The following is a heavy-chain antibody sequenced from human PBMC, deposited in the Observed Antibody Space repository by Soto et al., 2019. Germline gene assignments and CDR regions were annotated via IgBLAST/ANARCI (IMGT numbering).Heavy chain of an antibody. D-gene: IGHD1-1*01. CDR3: TRDRGLERDNGMDV. CDR2: SRSKAYGGTT. Sequence: PGRSLSLSCTPSRPTLGVYAISWFSQAAGKVVEWVGFSRSKAYGGTTEDTASVKGRFTISRDDSKSIDYLQMNSLKTEDTAVYYCTRDRGLERDNGMDVWGQGTTVTVPS. V-gene: IGHV3-49*01. CDR1: RPTLGVYA. J-gene: IGHJ6*02.